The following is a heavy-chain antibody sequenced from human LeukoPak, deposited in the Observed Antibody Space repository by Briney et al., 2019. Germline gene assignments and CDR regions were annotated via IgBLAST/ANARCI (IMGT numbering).Heavy chain of an antibody. CDR1: GYTFTSYG. CDR3: ARAGLRDRDRNFDY. J-gene: IGHJ4*02. D-gene: IGHD3/OR15-3a*01. V-gene: IGHV1-69*05. CDR2: IIPIFGTA. Sequence: SVKVSCEASGYTFTSYGISWVRQAPGQGLEWMGGIIPIFGTANYAQKFQGRVTITTDESTSTAYMELSSLRSEDTAVYYCARAGLRDRDRNFDYWGQGTLVTVSS.